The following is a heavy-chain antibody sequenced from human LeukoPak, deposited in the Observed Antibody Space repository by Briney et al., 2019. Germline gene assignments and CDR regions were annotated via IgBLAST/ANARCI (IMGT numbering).Heavy chain of an antibody. Sequence: ASVKVSCKASGYTFTSYGISWVRQAPGQGLEWMGWINTNTGNPTYAQGFTGRFVFSLDTSVSTAYLQISSLKAEDTAVYYCARAQPGIAVAGTRGWFDPWGQGTLVTVSS. CDR3: ARAQPGIAVAGTRGWFDP. J-gene: IGHJ5*02. D-gene: IGHD6-19*01. V-gene: IGHV7-4-1*02. CDR2: INTNTGNP. CDR1: GYTFTSYG.